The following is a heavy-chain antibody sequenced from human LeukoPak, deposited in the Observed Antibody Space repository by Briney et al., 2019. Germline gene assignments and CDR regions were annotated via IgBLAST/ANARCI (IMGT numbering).Heavy chain of an antibody. CDR1: GGSISSGDYY. CDR2: IYYSGST. Sequence: SQTLSLTCTVSGGSISSGDYYWSWIRQPPGKGLEWIGYIYYSGSTYYNPSLKSRVTISVDTSKNQFSLKLSSVTAADTAVYYCAREHFDWLFQACFDYWGQGTLVTVSS. D-gene: IGHD3-9*01. J-gene: IGHJ4*02. V-gene: IGHV4-30-4*01. CDR3: AREHFDWLFQACFDY.